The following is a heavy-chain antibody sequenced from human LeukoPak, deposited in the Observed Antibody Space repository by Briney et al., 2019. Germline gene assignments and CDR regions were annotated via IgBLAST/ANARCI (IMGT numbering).Heavy chain of an antibody. CDR1: GGSFSGYY. V-gene: IGHV4-34*01. J-gene: IGHJ5*02. CDR3: ARGGTYDYDSSGYNNWFDP. Sequence: SETLSLTCAVYGGSFSGYYWSWIRQPPGNGLEWIGEINHSGSTNYNPSLKSRVTISVDTSKNQFSLKLSSVTAADTAVYYCARGGTYDYDSSGYNNWFDPWGQGTLVTVSS. CDR2: INHSGST. D-gene: IGHD3-22*01.